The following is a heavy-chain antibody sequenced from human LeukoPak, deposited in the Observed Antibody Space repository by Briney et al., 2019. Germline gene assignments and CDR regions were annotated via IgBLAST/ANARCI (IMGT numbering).Heavy chain of an antibody. Sequence: PSETLSLTCAVYGGSFSGYYWSWIRQSPGKGLEWIGEINHSGSTNYNPSLKSRVTISVDTSKNQFSLKLSSVTAADTAVYYCARDSVSPFDYWGQGTLVTVSS. CDR1: GGSFSGYY. CDR2: INHSGST. D-gene: IGHD2-8*01. J-gene: IGHJ4*02. CDR3: ARDSVSPFDY. V-gene: IGHV4-34*01.